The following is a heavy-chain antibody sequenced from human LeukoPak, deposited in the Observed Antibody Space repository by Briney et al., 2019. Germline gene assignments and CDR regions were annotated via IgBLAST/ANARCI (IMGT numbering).Heavy chain of an antibody. CDR3: ARGRSGYYFDY. CDR1: GFTFSSYS. D-gene: IGHD3-22*01. Sequence: PGGSLRLSCAASGFTFSSYSMNWVRQAPGKGLEWVSYISSSSRTIYYADSVKGRFTISRDNAKNSLYLQMNSLRAEDTAVYYCARGRSGYYFDYWGQGTLVTVSS. J-gene: IGHJ4*02. CDR2: ISSSSRTI. V-gene: IGHV3-48*04.